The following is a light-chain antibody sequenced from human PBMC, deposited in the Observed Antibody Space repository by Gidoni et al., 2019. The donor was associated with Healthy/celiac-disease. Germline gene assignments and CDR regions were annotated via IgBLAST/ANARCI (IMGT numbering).Light chain of an antibody. Sequence: EIVFTQSPATLSLSPGGRATLSCRASQSVSSYLAWYQQKPGQSPRRLIYDAANSATGIPARCSGSGSGTEFTITISSLEHEDFAVVYCQQRSNWPPWTFGQGTKVEIK. J-gene: IGKJ1*01. CDR2: DAA. CDR3: QQRSNWPPWT. V-gene: IGKV3-11*01. CDR1: QSVSSY.